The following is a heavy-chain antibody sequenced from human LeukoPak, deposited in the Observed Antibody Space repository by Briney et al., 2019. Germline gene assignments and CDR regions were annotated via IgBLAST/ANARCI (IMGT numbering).Heavy chain of an antibody. V-gene: IGHV3-23*01. CDR3: AKSPLSIAAAGTEMYFDY. CDR1: GFTFSSYA. CDR2: ISGSGGST. D-gene: IGHD6-13*01. J-gene: IGHJ4*02. Sequence: PGGSLRLSCAASGFTFSSYAMSWVRQAPGKGLEWVSAISGSGGSTYYADSVKGRFTISRDNSKNTLYLQINSLRAEDTAVYYCAKSPLSIAAAGTEMYFDYWGQGTLVTVSS.